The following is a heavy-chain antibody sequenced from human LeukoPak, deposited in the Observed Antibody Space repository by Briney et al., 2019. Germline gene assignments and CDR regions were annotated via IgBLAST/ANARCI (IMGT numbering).Heavy chain of an antibody. CDR3: ARAPSPGDYEDY. Sequence: PSETLSLTCAVYGGSFSGYYWSWIRQPPGKGLEWIGEINHSGSTNYNPSLKSRVTISVDTSKNQFSLKLSSVTAADTAVYYCARAPSPGDYEDYWGQGTLVTVSS. D-gene: IGHD4-17*01. V-gene: IGHV4-34*01. CDR1: GGSFSGYY. CDR2: INHSGST. J-gene: IGHJ4*02.